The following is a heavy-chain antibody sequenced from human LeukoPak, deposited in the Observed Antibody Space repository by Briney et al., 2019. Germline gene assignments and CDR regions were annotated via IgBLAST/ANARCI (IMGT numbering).Heavy chain of an antibody. CDR2: MYYSGST. J-gene: IGHJ5*02. Sequence: SETLSLTCTVSGGSISSGDYYWSWIRQPPGKGLEWIAYMYYSGSTYYNPSLKSRVTMSADTSKNRLSLKLSSVTAADTAVYYCARPYYYDSRIDPWGQGILVTVSS. CDR1: GGSISSGDYY. V-gene: IGHV4-30-4*01. CDR3: ARPYYYDSRIDP. D-gene: IGHD3-22*01.